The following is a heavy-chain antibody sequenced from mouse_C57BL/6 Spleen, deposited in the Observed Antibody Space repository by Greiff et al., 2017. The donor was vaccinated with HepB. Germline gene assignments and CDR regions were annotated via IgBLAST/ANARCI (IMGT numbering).Heavy chain of an antibody. CDR3: ASSLITTGCAMDY. V-gene: IGHV1-80*01. J-gene: IGHJ4*01. D-gene: IGHD1-2*01. Sequence: VQLQQSGAELVKPGASVKISCKASGYAFSSYWMNWVKQRPGKGLEWIGQIYPGDGDTNYNGKFKGKATLTADKSSSTAYMQLSSLTSEDSAVYFCASSLITTGCAMDYWGQGTSVTVSS. CDR2: IYPGDGDT. CDR1: GYAFSSYW.